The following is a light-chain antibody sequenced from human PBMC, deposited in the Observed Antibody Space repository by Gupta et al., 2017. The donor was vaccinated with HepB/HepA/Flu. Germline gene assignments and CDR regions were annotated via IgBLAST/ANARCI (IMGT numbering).Light chain of an antibody. CDR3: STWDDSLDGSVT. CDR1: SSNIGSNT. V-gene: IGLV1-44*01. Sequence: QSVLTHPPSASGTPGQRVTTSCSGRSSNIGSNTVNWYQQLPGTAPQHHIYDDDRRPSGVPDRFSGSKSGTSASQAISGLQSDDEAHYSCSTWDDSLDGSVTFGGGTKLTVL. CDR2: DDD. J-gene: IGLJ2*01.